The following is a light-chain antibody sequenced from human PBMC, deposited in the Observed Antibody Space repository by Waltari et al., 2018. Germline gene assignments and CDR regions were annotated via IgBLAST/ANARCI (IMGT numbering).Light chain of an antibody. CDR3: ASWDDSLNGQV. Sequence: QSVLTQPPSASGTPGQRVTISCIGLASNIGKRPVIWYQHVAGTAPTLLIYSNYQRPSGVPDRFSGSKSGTSASLAISGLRSDDEADYYCASWDDSLNGQVFGGGTRLTVL. CDR2: SNY. CDR1: ASNIGKRP. J-gene: IGLJ2*01. V-gene: IGLV1-44*01.